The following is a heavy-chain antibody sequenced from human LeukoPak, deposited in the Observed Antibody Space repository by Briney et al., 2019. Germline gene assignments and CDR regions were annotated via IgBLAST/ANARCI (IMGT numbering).Heavy chain of an antibody. Sequence: SETLSLTCTVSGGSISDTSDFWGWIRQPPGKGLEWIGILYHSDNIYEHPSVSRGNTYYNPPLKSRVTISVDTSKNQFSLKLSSVTAADTAMYYCARRHRSYDSGGHVIDYWGQGTLVTVSS. D-gene: IGHD3-22*01. CDR2: LYHSDNIYEHPSVSRGNT. CDR1: GGSISDTSDF. CDR3: ARRHRSYDSGGHVIDY. V-gene: IGHV4-39*01. J-gene: IGHJ4*02.